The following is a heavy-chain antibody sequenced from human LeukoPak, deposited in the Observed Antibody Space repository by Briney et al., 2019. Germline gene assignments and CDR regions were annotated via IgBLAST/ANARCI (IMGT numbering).Heavy chain of an antibody. J-gene: IGHJ4*02. Sequence: ASVKVSCKASGYTFTGYYMHWVRQAPGQGLEWMGWINPNSGGTNYAQKFQGRVTMTRDTSISTAYMELSRLRADDTAVYYCAGGRAVAATGPFDYWGQGTLVTVSS. V-gene: IGHV1-2*02. D-gene: IGHD6-19*01. CDR1: GYTFTGYY. CDR3: AGGRAVAATGPFDY. CDR2: INPNSGGT.